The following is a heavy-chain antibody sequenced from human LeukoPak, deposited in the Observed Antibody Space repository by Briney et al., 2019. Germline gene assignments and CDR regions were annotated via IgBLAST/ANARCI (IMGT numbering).Heavy chain of an antibody. CDR1: GYTFNGYY. CDR2: INPNSGGT. D-gene: IGHD3-9*01. V-gene: IGHV1-2*02. Sequence: GASVKVSCKASGYTFNGYYMHWVRQAPGQGLEWMGWINPNSGGTNYAQKFQGRVTMTRDTSISTAYMELSRLRSDDTAVYYCARDYDILTGYSNWFDPWGQGTLVTVS. J-gene: IGHJ5*02. CDR3: ARDYDILTGYSNWFDP.